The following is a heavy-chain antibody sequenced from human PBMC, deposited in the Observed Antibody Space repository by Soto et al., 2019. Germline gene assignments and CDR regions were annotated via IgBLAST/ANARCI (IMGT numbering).Heavy chain of an antibody. D-gene: IGHD6-19*01. CDR2: FYSDNDK. CDR3: ARLAGAVNFDY. J-gene: IGHJ4*02. Sequence: QITLKESGPTLVKPTQTLTLTCTFSGFSLSTSGVGVGWIRQPPGKALEWLALFYSDNDKRYSPSQKSRLTNTKDTSKNQVVLTMTNMAPVDTATYYCARLAGAVNFDYWGQGTLVTVSS. CDR1: GFSLSTSGVG. V-gene: IGHV2-5*02.